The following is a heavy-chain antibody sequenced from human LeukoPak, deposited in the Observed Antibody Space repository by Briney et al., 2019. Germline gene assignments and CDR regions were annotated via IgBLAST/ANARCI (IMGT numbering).Heavy chain of an antibody. D-gene: IGHD2-15*01. V-gene: IGHV4-39*01. J-gene: IGHJ4*02. CDR1: GGSVSSSSYY. Sequence: PSETLSLTCTVSGGSVSSSSYYWGWVRQPPGKGLEWIGTIYYTGTTYYSPSLQSRVTISVDTSKNQFSLRLTSVTATDTALYYCWFTTKWYYFDYWGQGTLVTVSS. CDR3: WFTTKWYYFDY. CDR2: IYYTGTT.